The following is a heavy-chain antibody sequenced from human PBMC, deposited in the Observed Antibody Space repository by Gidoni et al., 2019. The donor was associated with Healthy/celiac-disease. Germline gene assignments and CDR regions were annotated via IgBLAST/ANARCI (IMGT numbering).Heavy chain of an antibody. J-gene: IGHJ6*02. CDR1: GFTFSSYA. CDR3: AKSINKITMVRGVAHYYYGMDV. V-gene: IGHV3-23*01. CDR2: ISGSGGST. D-gene: IGHD3-10*01. Sequence: EVQLLESGGGLVQPGGSLRLSCAASGFTFSSYAMRWVRQAPGKGLEWVSAISGSGGSTYYADSVKGRFTISRDNSKNTLYLQMNSLRAEDTAVYYCAKSINKITMVRGVAHYYYGMDVWGQGTTVTVSS.